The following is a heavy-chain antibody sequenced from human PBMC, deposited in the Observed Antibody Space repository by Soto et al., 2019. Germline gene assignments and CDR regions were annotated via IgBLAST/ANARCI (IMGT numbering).Heavy chain of an antibody. CDR2: IIPIFGTA. V-gene: IGHV1-69*01. Sequence: QVQLVQSGAEVKKPGSSVKVSCKASGGTFSSYAISWVRQAPGQGLEWMGGIIPIFGTANYAQKFQGRVTITADESTSTAYMELSSLRSEDTAVYYCARATSQSNLGIAAAGYWYFDLWGRGTLVTVSS. CDR3: ARATSQSNLGIAAAGYWYFDL. CDR1: GGTFSSYA. D-gene: IGHD6-13*01. J-gene: IGHJ2*01.